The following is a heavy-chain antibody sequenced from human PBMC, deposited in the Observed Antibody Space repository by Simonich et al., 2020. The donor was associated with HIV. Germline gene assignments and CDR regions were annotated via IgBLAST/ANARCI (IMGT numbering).Heavy chain of an antibody. CDR3: ARDLWFPFDY. Sequence: EVQLVESGGGLVQPGGSLRLSCAASGFTFSSYWMHWVRQAPGKGLVGVSKINSDGSGTSYADSVKGRFTISRDNAKNTLNLQMNSLRAEDTAVYYCARDLWFPFDYWGQGTLVTVSS. V-gene: IGHV3-74*01. CDR1: GFTFSSYW. CDR2: INSDGSGT. J-gene: IGHJ4*02. D-gene: IGHD2-21*01.